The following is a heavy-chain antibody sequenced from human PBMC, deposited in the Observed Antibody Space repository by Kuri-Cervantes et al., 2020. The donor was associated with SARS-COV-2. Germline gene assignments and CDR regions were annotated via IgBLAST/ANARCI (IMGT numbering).Heavy chain of an antibody. Sequence: KVSCKGSGYSFTRYWIVWVRQTPGKGLEWMGIIYPGDSDTRYSSSFQGQVTISADKSISTAYLQWSSLKASDTAMYYCAGLFQRPGFFLAPFGYWGQGTLVTVSS. J-gene: IGHJ4*02. CDR1: GYSFTRYW. D-gene: IGHD6-25*01. V-gene: IGHV5-51*01. CDR2: IYPGDSDT. CDR3: AGLFQRPGFFLAPFGY.